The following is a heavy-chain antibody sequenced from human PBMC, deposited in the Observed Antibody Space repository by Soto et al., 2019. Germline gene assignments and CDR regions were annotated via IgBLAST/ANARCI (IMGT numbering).Heavy chain of an antibody. CDR1: GFTVSNNY. CDR3: AREGTYNWV. Sequence: EVQLVESGGGLVQPGGSLRLSCAASGFTVSNNYMRWVRQAPGKGLEWVSLIYSGGATYYADSVKGRFTISRDNSKNTLYRQMNSQRAEDTAVYYCAREGTYNWVGGQGILVTVSS. CDR2: IYSGGAT. J-gene: IGHJ4*02. D-gene: IGHD1-1*01. V-gene: IGHV3-66*01.